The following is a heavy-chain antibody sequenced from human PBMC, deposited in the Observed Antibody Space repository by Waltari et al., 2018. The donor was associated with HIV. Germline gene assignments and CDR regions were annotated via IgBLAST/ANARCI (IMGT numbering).Heavy chain of an antibody. D-gene: IGHD3-9*01. J-gene: IGHJ6*02. CDR2: ISSSSSYI. Sequence: EVQLVESGGGLVKPGGSLRLSCAASGFTFGSYSMNWVRQAPGKGLEWVSSISSSSSYIYYADSVKGRFTISRDNAKNSLYLQMNSLRAEDTAVYYCARDISYYYGMDVWGQGTTVTVSS. CDR1: GFTFGSYS. V-gene: IGHV3-21*01. CDR3: ARDISYYYGMDV.